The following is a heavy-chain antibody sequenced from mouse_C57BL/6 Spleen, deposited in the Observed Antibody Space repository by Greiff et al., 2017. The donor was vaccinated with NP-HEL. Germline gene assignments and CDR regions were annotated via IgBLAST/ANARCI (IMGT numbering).Heavy chain of an antibody. CDR3: AREGELGLDFDY. D-gene: IGHD4-1*01. Sequence: VQLKESGPGLVKPSQSLSLTCSVTGYSITSGYYWNWIRQFPGNKLEWMGYISYDGSNNYNPSLKNRISITRDTSKNQFFLKLNSVTTEDTATYYCAREGELGLDFDYWGQGTTLTVSS. CDR2: ISYDGSN. J-gene: IGHJ2*01. V-gene: IGHV3-6*01. CDR1: GYSITSGYY.